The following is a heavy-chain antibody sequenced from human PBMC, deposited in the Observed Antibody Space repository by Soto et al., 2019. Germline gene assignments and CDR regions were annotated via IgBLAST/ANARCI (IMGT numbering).Heavy chain of an antibody. CDR3: SRGPENNSNYPLDY. CDR1: GFTFLTQT. V-gene: IGHV3-21*01. Sequence: GGALRLPCGGTGFTFLTQTNNLGRQAPGKGQEWVSSISPTGTFIYYTDSVKGRFTIFRDNAKNSLSLQMNSLRAEDTAVYYCSRGPENNSNYPLDYWGQGTLVTVSS. D-gene: IGHD4-4*01. CDR2: ISPTGTFI. J-gene: IGHJ4*02.